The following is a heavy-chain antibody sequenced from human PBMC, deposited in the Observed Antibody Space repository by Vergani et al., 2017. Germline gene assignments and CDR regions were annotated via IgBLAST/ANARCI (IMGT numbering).Heavy chain of an antibody. Sequence: QVQLVQSGAEVKKPGSSVKVSCKASGGTFSSYAISWVRQAPGQGLEWMVRIIPIFGTANYAQKFQGRVTITADESTSTAYMELSSLRSEDTAVYYCARPQRYYDILTGNSGSYDYWGQGTLVTVSS. CDR3: ARPQRYYDILTGNSGSYDY. J-gene: IGHJ4*02. D-gene: IGHD3-9*01. CDR1: GGTFSSYA. V-gene: IGHV1-69*13. CDR2: IIPIFGTA.